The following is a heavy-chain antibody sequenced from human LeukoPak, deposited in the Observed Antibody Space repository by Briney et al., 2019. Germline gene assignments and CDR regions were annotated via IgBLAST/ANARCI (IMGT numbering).Heavy chain of an antibody. J-gene: IGHJ4*02. D-gene: IGHD2-15*01. Sequence: KSGGSLRLSCAASGFAFSSYSMNWVRQAPGKGLEWVSSISSSTYYIYYADSVKGRFTISRDNAKNSLYLQMNSLRAEDTAVYYCARGYSCSGGSCYFDNWGQGTLVTVSS. CDR3: ARGYSCSGGSCYFDN. CDR1: GFAFSSYS. CDR2: ISSSTYYI. V-gene: IGHV3-21*01.